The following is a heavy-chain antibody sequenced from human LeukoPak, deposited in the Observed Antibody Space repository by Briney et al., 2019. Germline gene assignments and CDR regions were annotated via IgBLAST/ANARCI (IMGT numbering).Heavy chain of an antibody. CDR1: GYTFINYG. J-gene: IGHJ3*02. CDR3: ARTVGATGAFYI. D-gene: IGHD1-26*01. Sequence: ASVKVSCTASGYTFINYGLTWVRQAPGQGFEWVGWISAYTGSTNYAQKLQGRVTMPTDTSTSTAYMELRSLRSDDTAVYYCARTVGATGAFYIWGQGTMVIVSS. V-gene: IGHV1-18*01. CDR2: ISAYTGST.